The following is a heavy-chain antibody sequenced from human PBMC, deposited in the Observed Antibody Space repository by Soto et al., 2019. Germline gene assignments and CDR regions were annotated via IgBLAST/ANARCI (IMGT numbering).Heavy chain of an antibody. CDR3: AKDRGGDCPDNSCYFGADY. CDR1: GGTFSSYG. CDR2: ISDTGSSH. Sequence: XGSLIISCVGSGGTFSSYGMHWVRQAPGKGLECVAVISDTGSSHYYAASVEGRFTISRENSKNTLSLHMDRLRVEDTAVYYCAKDRGGDCPDNSCYFGADYWGQGTPVTVSS. V-gene: IGHV3-30*18. D-gene: IGHD2-2*01. J-gene: IGHJ4*02.